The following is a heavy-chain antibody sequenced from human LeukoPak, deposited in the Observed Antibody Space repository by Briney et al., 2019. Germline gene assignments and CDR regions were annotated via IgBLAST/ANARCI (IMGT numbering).Heavy chain of an antibody. CDR1: GGSISTYY. Sequence: SGTLSLTCSVSGGSISTYYWSWIRQPPGKGLEWIGYISGSRSTNYSPSLKSRVSMSVDTSKNQFSLRLRSVTAADTAVYYCARLPDRSIWLDFWGRGTLVTVSS. V-gene: IGHV4-4*09. J-gene: IGHJ5*01. CDR3: ARLPDRSIWLDF. D-gene: IGHD6-13*01. CDR2: ISGSRST.